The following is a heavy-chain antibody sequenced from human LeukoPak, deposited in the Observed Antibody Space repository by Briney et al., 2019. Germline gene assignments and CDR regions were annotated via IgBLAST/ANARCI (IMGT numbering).Heavy chain of an antibody. CDR1: GGSISTTNYY. J-gene: IGHJ4*02. CDR2: IYYDGST. CDR3: ARHSVSGADDY. Sequence: SETLSLTCTVSGGSISTTNYYWAWIRQPPGKGLEWIGSIYYDGSTYYTPSLKSRVTISVDTSRNQFSLKVSSVTAADTAVYYCARHSVSGADDYWGQGTLVTVS. V-gene: IGHV4-39*01. D-gene: IGHD6-19*01.